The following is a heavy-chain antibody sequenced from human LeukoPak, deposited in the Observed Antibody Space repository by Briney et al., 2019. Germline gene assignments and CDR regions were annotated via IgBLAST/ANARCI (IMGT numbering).Heavy chain of an antibody. Sequence: SGGSLRLSCAASGFTFSNFGMHWVRQAPGKGLEWVADIRYDGNNKYYADSVKGRFSISKDNSRNTLYLEMNSLRAEDTAVYYCARKGSRGYSLCDHWGQGTLVTVSS. J-gene: IGHJ4*02. CDR3: ARKGSRGYSLCDH. CDR2: IRYDGNNK. CDR1: GFTFSNFG. D-gene: IGHD3-22*01. V-gene: IGHV3-33*01.